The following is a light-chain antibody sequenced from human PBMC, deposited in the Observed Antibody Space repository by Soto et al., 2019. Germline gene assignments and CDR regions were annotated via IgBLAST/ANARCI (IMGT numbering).Light chain of an antibody. CDR1: HNIITN. CDR2: GSS. CDR3: QQYNDWPLT. Sequence: EIVMTQSPATLSVSPGERATLSCRASHNIITNLAWYQQKSGQAPRLLIYGSSTRATGIPVRFSGSGSGTDFTVTISSLQSEDSAVYYCQQYNDWPLTFGGGTKVEIK. J-gene: IGKJ4*01. V-gene: IGKV3-15*01.